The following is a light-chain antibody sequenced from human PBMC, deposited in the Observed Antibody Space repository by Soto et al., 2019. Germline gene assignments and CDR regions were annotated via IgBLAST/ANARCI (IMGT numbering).Light chain of an antibody. CDR1: SSDVGGHNY. CDR3: CSYTDSRTHI. V-gene: IGLV2-14*01. CDR2: EVS. Sequence: QSVLTQPASVSGSPGQSITISCTGTSSDVGGHNYVSWYQQHPGKAPKLIIFEVSYRPSGISNRFSASKSGDTASLTISGLQADDEADYYCCSYTDSRTHIFGSGTKV. J-gene: IGLJ1*01.